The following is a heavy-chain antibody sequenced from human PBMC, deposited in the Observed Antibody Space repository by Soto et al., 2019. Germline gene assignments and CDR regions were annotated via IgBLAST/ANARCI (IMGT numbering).Heavy chain of an antibody. CDR2: ISDSGGTS. Sequence: EVQLVDSGGGLVQPGGSLRISCAASGFIFSNYVMSWFRQAPGKGLEWVSSISDSGGTSYYADSVKGRFTISRDNSKHTPYMQMHSLRSEDTAIDYCAKRPRALLTFDYWCQGGLVTVSS. V-gene: IGHV3-23*04. J-gene: IGHJ4*02. CDR3: AKRPRALLTFDY. CDR1: GFIFSNYV. D-gene: IGHD1-26*01.